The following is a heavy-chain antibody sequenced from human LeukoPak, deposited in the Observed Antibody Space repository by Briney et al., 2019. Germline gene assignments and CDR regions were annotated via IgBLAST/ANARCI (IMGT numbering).Heavy chain of an antibody. CDR3: AGAIAAHAFDI. CDR1: GFTFSDSY. Sequence: PGVSLRLSCAASGFTFSDSYMRWIRQAPGKGLEWVSVIYSGGSTYYADSVKGRFTISRDNSKNTLYLQMNSLRAEDTAVYYCAGAIAAHAFDIWGQGTMVTVSS. D-gene: IGHD6-6*01. V-gene: IGHV3-53*01. J-gene: IGHJ3*02. CDR2: IYSGGST.